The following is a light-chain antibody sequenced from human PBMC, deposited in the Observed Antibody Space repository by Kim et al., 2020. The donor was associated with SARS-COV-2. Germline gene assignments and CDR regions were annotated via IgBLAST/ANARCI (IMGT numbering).Light chain of an antibody. V-gene: IGKV3-15*01. CDR3: QQYYLWPRT. CDR1: QRINNN. J-gene: IGKJ4*02. CDR2: GAS. Sequence: EIVMTQSPAALSVSPGEGVTLSCRASQRINNNLAWYHQKPGQAPRLVIYGASTRATGIPARFSGSGSGTEFTLTISSLQHEDSAVYYCQQYYLWPRTFGVGTKVDIK.